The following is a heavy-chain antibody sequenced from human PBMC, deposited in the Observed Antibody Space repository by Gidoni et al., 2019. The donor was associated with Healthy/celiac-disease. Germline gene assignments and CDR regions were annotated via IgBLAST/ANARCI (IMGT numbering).Heavy chain of an antibody. CDR3: ARRTTVVTPGAYYYYGMDV. CDR2: IYYSGST. CDR1: GGSISSSSYY. J-gene: IGHJ6*02. D-gene: IGHD4-17*01. V-gene: IGHV4-39*01. Sequence: QLQLQESGPGLVKPSETLSLTCTVPGGSISSSSYYWGWIRQPPGKGLEWIGSIYYSGSTYYNPSLKSRVTISVDTSKNQFSLKLSSVTAADTAVYYCARRTTVVTPGAYYYYGMDVWGQGTTVTVSS.